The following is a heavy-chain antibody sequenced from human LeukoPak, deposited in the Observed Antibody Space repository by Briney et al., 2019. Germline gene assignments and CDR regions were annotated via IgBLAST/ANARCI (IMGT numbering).Heavy chain of an antibody. D-gene: IGHD3-9*01. CDR1: GGSISSGGYY. V-gene: IGHV4-31*03. CDR3: ARILGDYNILTGLYLNYNFDY. CDR2: IYYSGST. J-gene: IGHJ4*02. Sequence: SETLSLTCTVSGGSISSGGYYWSWIRQHPGKGLEWIGYIYYSGSTYYNPSLKSRVTISVDTSKNQFSLKLSSVTAADTAVYYCARILGDYNILTGLYLNYNFDYWGQGTLVTVSS.